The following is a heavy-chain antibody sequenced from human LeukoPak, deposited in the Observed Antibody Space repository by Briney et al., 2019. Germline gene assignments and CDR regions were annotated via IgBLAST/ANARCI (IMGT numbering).Heavy chain of an antibody. D-gene: IGHD1-26*01. CDR2: IRYDGSNK. CDR1: GFTFSNYG. J-gene: IGHJ4*02. V-gene: IGHV3-30*02. Sequence: PGGSLRLSCAASGFTFSNYGVHWVRQAPGKGLEWVAFIRYDGSNKYYADSVKGRFTISRDNSKNTLYLQMNSLRTEDTAVYYCAKAHFGVGATHYFDSWGQGTLVTVSS. CDR3: AKAHFGVGATHYFDS.